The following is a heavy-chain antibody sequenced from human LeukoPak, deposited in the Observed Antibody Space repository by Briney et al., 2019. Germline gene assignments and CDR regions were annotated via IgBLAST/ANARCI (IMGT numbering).Heavy chain of an antibody. CDR2: LSYSGNA. CDR1: GASINNNDYY. V-gene: IGHV4-39*01. Sequence: SETLSLTCSVSGASINNNDYYWDWIRQPPGKGLEWIGALSYSGNAYYNPSLKSRVTISVDTSKSQFSLRLRSVIAADTALYFCARRTSHPVGAVDYWGQGTLVTVAS. CDR3: ARRTSHPVGAVDY. J-gene: IGHJ4*02. D-gene: IGHD6-6*01.